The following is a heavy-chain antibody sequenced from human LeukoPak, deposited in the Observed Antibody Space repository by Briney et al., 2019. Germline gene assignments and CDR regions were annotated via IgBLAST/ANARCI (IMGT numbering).Heavy chain of an antibody. D-gene: IGHD3-22*01. CDR2: IRSDGSDK. J-gene: IGHJ4*02. V-gene: IGHV3-30*02. CDR3: AKHDSSSDF. CDR1: GFIFSNYG. Sequence: GGSLRLSCAASGFIFSNYGMHWVRQPPGKGLEWVAFIRSDGSDKYSAASVKGRFTISRDNSKNTLYLQMNSLRAEDTAVYYCAKHDSSSDFWGRGTLVTVSS.